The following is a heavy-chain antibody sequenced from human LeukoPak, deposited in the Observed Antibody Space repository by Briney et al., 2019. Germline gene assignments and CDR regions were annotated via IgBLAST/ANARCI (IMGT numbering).Heavy chain of an antibody. CDR3: ARDPGYCSSTRCPINRFDP. CDR1: GYIFTSHY. Sequence: ASVKVSCKASGYIFTSHYMHWVRQTPGQGLEWMGIINPSGGSTSYAQKFQGRVTMTRDTSTSTVYMELSSLRSEDTAVYYCARDPGYCSSTRCPINRFDPWGQGTLVTVSS. V-gene: IGHV1-46*01. J-gene: IGHJ5*02. CDR2: INPSGGST. D-gene: IGHD2-2*01.